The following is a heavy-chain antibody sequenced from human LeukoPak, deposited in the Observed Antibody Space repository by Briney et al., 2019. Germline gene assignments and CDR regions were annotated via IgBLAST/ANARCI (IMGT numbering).Heavy chain of an antibody. CDR2: INPNSGGT. CDR1: GYTFTGYY. CDR3: ARGLSIYGGNPIYYYCGMDV. J-gene: IGHJ6*02. Sequence: ASVKVSCKASGYTFTGYYMHWVRQAPGQGLEWMGWINPNSGGTNYAQKFQGRVTMTRDTSISTAYMELSRLRSDDTAVYYCARGLSIYGGNPIYYYCGMDVWGQGTTVTVSS. D-gene: IGHD4-17*01. V-gene: IGHV1-2*02.